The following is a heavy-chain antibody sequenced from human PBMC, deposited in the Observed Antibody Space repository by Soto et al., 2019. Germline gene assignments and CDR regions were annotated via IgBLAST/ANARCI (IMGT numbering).Heavy chain of an antibody. J-gene: IGHJ5*02. V-gene: IGHV1-18*01. CDR1: GYTFTSYG. CDR3: ARDGSSQDAGNWFDP. D-gene: IGHD6-13*01. Sequence: PQASVKVSCKASGYTFTSYGISWVRQAPGQGLEWMGWISAYNGNTNYAQKLQGRVTMTTDTSTSTAYMELRSLRSDDTAVYYCARDGSSQDAGNWFDPWGQGTLVTVSS. CDR2: ISAYNGNT.